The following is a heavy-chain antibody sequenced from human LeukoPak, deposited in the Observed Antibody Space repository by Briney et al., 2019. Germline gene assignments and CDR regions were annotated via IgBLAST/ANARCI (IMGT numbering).Heavy chain of an antibody. CDR1: GYAFSDAY. CDR2: VDPENGET. D-gene: IGHD1/OR15-1a*01. J-gene: IGHJ4*02. V-gene: IGHV1-69-2*01. CDR3: SNLPVSGTDY. Sequence: ASVKISSKVSGYAFSDAYMHWVRQAPGKGLEWLGLVDPENGETEYAEKFQGRVTITADTSTDTAYMELSSLKSEDTAMYYCSNLPVSGTDYWGRGTLVIVSS.